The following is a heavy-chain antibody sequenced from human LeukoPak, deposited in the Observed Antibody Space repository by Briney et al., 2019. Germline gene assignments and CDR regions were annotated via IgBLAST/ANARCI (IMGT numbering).Heavy chain of an antibody. V-gene: IGHV1-2*02. Sequence: GASVKISCKASGYTFTDYYIHWVRQAPGQGLEWMGWINPNSGDTNYAQKLQGRVTMTTDTSTSTAYMELRSLRSDDTAVYYCASLKNYYDSSGNLVTDAFDIWGQGTMVTVSS. CDR1: GYTFTDYY. CDR3: ASLKNYYDSSGNLVTDAFDI. CDR2: INPNSGDT. D-gene: IGHD3-22*01. J-gene: IGHJ3*02.